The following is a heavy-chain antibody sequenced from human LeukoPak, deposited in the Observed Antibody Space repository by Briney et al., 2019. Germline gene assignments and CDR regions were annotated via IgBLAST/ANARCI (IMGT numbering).Heavy chain of an antibody. CDR1: GFSLSTYGVG. Sequence: SGPTLVNPTQTLTLTCTFSGFSLSTYGVGVGWIRQPPGRALEWLALIYWDDDQRYSPSLKNRLTITKDTSRNQVVLTVTNMDPMDTATYYCAHRSSSKAFDIWGRGTLVTVSS. CDR2: IYWDDDQ. J-gene: IGHJ3*02. V-gene: IGHV2-5*02. CDR3: AHRSSSKAFDI.